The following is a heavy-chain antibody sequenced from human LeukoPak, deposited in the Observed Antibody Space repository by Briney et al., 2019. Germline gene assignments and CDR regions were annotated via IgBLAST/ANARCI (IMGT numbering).Heavy chain of an antibody. J-gene: IGHJ4*02. CDR1: GYTFTSYD. V-gene: IGHV1-8*01. D-gene: IGHD6-19*01. CDR2: MNPNSGNT. Sequence: ASVKVSCKASGYTFTSYDINWVRQATGQGLEWMGWMNPNSGNTGYAQKFQGRVTMTRNTSISTAYMELSSLRSEDTAVYYCATNSEAVAGTGPYYWGQGTLVTVSS. CDR3: ATNSEAVAGTGPYY.